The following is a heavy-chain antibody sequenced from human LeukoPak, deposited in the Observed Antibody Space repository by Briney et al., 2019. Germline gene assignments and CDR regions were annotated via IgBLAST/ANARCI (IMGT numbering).Heavy chain of an antibody. Sequence: GESLKISCKGSGYSFTSHWIGWVRQMPGKGLERMGIIYPGDSDTRYSPSFQAQVTISADKSISTAYLQWSSLQASHTAMYYCARHVGSSDVDFWGQGTLVTVSS. J-gene: IGHJ4*02. CDR2: IYPGDSDT. CDR1: GYSFTSHW. D-gene: IGHD6-13*01. CDR3: ARHVGSSDVDF. V-gene: IGHV5-51*01.